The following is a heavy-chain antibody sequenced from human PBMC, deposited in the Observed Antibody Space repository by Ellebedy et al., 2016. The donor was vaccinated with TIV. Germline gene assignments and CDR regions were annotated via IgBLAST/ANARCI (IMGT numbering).Heavy chain of an antibody. CDR1: GFTFSKYW. CDR2: ISSDGSTT. V-gene: IGHV3-74*01. Sequence: PGGSLRLSCAASGFTFSKYWMHWVRQAPGKGLVWVSRISSDGSTTSFPDSVEGRFTISRDNAKNRLYLQMHSLRVDDTAVYYCARGEDIVATMDKWGQGTLVTVAS. CDR3: ARGEDIVATMDK. D-gene: IGHD5-12*01. J-gene: IGHJ4*02.